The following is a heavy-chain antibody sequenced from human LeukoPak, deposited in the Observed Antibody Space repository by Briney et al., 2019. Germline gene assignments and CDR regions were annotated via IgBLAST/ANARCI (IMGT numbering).Heavy chain of an antibody. Sequence: GGSLRLSCAASGFTFSTYAMNWVRQAPGKWLEWVSAISGSGDNTYHADSVKGRFSISRDNSKNTLYLQMKNLRAEDTAVYYCAKDKGYSTRWYLLDPWGQGTLVTVSS. CDR2: ISGSGDNT. J-gene: IGHJ5*02. CDR3: AKDKGYSTRWYLLDP. V-gene: IGHV3-23*01. D-gene: IGHD6-13*01. CDR1: GFTFSTYA.